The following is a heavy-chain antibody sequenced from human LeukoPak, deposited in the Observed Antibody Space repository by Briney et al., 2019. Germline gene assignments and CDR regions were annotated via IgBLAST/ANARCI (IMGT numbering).Heavy chain of an antibody. CDR3: ARRGVGSTSSYNGDFDH. CDR2: INHSGRS. J-gene: IGHJ4*02. CDR1: GGSFSGYY. Sequence: SETLSLTCAVYGGSFSGYYWSWIRQPPGKGLEWIGEINHSGRSNYNPSLNSRVIISVDTSKNQFSLNLSSVTAADTAVYYCARRGVGSTSSYNGDFDHWGQGTLVTVSS. V-gene: IGHV4-34*01. D-gene: IGHD3-10*01.